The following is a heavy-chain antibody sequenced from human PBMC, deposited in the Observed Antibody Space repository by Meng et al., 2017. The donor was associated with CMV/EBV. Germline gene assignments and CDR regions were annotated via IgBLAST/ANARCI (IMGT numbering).Heavy chain of an antibody. CDR3: ASVRGCSSTRCDVELDY. CDR2: ISSSGSTI. D-gene: IGHD2-2*01. Sequence: GGSLRLSCAASGFTFSDYEMNWVRQAPGKGLEWISYISSSGSTIYYADSVKGRFTISRDNAKKSLYLQMNSLRGEDTAVYHCASVRGCSSTRCDVELDYWGQGTLVTVSS. V-gene: IGHV3-48*03. CDR1: GFTFSDYE. J-gene: IGHJ4*02.